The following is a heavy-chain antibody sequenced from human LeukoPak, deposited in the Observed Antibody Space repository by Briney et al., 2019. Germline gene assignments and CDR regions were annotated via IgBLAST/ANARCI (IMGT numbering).Heavy chain of an antibody. CDR2: IYSGGST. CDR1: GFIVSSNY. CDR3: ARALTIFGVVRNSYYYYMDV. Sequence: GGSLRLSCAASGFIVSSNYMSWVRQAPGKGLEWVSVIYSGGSTYYADSVKGRFTISRDNSKNTVYLQMNSLRAEDTAVYYCARALTIFGVVRNSYYYYMDVWAKGTTVTVSS. D-gene: IGHD3-3*01. J-gene: IGHJ6*03. V-gene: IGHV3-53*01.